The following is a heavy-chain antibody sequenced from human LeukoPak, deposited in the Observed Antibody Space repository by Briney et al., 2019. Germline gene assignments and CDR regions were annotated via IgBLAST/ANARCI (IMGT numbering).Heavy chain of an antibody. Sequence: GGSLRLSCAASGFTLSSYAMTWVRQAPGKGLERVSAISGGGSTFYADSVKGRFTISRDNSKNTLYLQMNSLRAEDTAVYYCASQFPDIVVVVTAPPDFDFWGQGTLVTVSS. D-gene: IGHD2-15*01. V-gene: IGHV3-23*01. CDR1: GFTLSSYA. J-gene: IGHJ4*02. CDR2: ISGGGST. CDR3: ASQFPDIVVVVTAPPDFDF.